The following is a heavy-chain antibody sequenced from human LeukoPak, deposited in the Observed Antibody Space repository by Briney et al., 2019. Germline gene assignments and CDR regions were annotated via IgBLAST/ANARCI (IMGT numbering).Heavy chain of an antibody. V-gene: IGHV3-33*01. J-gene: IGHJ4*02. Sequence: GRSLRLSCAASGFTFSSYGMHWVRQAPGKGLEWVAVIWYDGSNKYYADSVKGRFTISRDNSKNTLYLKMNSLRAEDTAVYYCARDRAYYDSSGYYGIFDYWGQGTLVTVSS. CDR1: GFTFSSYG. CDR3: ARDRAYYDSSGYYGIFDY. CDR2: IWYDGSNK. D-gene: IGHD3-22*01.